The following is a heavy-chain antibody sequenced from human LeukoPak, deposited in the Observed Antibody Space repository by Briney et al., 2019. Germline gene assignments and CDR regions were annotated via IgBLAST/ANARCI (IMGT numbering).Heavy chain of an antibody. J-gene: IGHJ6*02. V-gene: IGHV3-30-3*01. CDR2: ISYDGSNK. D-gene: IGHD6-13*01. CDR3: ARVDSSSWYSGYGMDV. Sequence: GRSLRLSCAASGFTFSSYAMHWVRQAPGRGLEWVAVISYDGSNKYYADSVKGRFTISRDNSKNTLYLQMNSLRAEDTAVYYCARVDSSSWYSGYGMDVWGQGTTVTVSS. CDR1: GFTFSSYA.